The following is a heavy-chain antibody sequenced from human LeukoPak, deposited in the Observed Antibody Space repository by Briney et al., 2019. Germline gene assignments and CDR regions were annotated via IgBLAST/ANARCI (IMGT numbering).Heavy chain of an antibody. CDR2: ISAYNCNT. CDR1: GYTFTSYV. Sequence: SENISCKASGYTFTSYVISWLRQAPGQGLAWMDWISAYNCNTNYAQKLQGRVTMTKDTSKSTAYMELRSLRCDDTGVYYCARDRAVRDAIHYWYFDLWGRGTVVSVSS. J-gene: IGHJ2*01. V-gene: IGHV1-18*01. CDR3: ARDRAVRDAIHYWYFDL. D-gene: IGHD2-2*01.